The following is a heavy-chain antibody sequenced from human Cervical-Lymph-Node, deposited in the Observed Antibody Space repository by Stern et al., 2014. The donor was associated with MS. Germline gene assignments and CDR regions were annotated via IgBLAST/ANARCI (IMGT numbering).Heavy chain of an antibody. CDR3: ARFPASRPHVFDS. CDR1: GGSISSSNW. J-gene: IGHJ4*02. V-gene: IGHV4-4*02. Sequence: QVQLQESGPGLVKPSGTLSLTCAVSGGSISSSNWWSWVRQSPGKGLEWIGESDHSGSTIYNPSLKSRVTVSVDKSQNRFSLNLRSVTAADTAVYFCARFPASRPHVFDSWGQGTLVTVSS. D-gene: IGHD6-13*01. CDR2: SDHSGST.